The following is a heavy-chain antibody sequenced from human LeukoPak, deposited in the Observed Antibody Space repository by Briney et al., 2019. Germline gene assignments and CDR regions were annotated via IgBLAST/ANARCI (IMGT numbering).Heavy chain of an antibody. V-gene: IGHV3-11*01. J-gene: IGHJ4*02. CDR1: XXXXSXYX. CDR2: IGSSGSSI. Sequence: PGGSLRLSCAXSXXXXSXYXMXWIRQXXXXXLEWVSYIGSSGSSIDYADSVKGRFTISRDNAKNSLYLQMSSLRAEDTAVYYCARRARTDYWGQGTLVTVSS. CDR3: ARRARTDY. D-gene: IGHD5-12*01.